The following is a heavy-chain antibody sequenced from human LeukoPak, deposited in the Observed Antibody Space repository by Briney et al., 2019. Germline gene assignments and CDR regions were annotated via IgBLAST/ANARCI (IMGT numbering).Heavy chain of an antibody. CDR3: AKRDDSSGYYYFPKGYYFDY. Sequence: GGSLRLSCAASGFTFSSYAMSWVRQAPGKGLEWVSATSGSGGSTYYADSVKGRFTISRDNSKNTLYLQMNSLRAEDTAVYYCAKRDDSSGYYYFPKGYYFDYWGQGTLVTVSS. CDR2: TSGSGGST. J-gene: IGHJ4*02. V-gene: IGHV3-23*01. CDR1: GFTFSSYA. D-gene: IGHD3-22*01.